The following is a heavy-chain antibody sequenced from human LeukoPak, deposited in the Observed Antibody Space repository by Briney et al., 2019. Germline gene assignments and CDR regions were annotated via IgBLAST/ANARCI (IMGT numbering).Heavy chain of an antibody. J-gene: IGHJ4*02. Sequence: GASVKVSCKASGGTFSSYAISWVRQAPGQGLEWMGGIIPIFGTANYAQKFQGRVTITADESTSTAYMELSSLRSEDTAVYYCARVGDSSGSIDYWGQGTLVTVSS. CDR2: IIPIFGTA. V-gene: IGHV1-69*13. D-gene: IGHD3-22*01. CDR1: GGTFSSYA. CDR3: ARVGDSSGSIDY.